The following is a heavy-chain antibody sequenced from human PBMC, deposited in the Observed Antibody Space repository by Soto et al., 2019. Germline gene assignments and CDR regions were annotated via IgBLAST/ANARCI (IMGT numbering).Heavy chain of an antibody. CDR1: GYTFTGYY. Sequence: ASVKVSCKASGYTFTGYYMHWVRQAPGQGLEWMGWINPNSGGTNYAQKFQGWVTMTRDTSISTAYMELSRLRSDDTAVYYCAREGLSRDYYYYGMDVWGQGTTVTVSS. CDR3: AREGLSRDYYYYGMDV. D-gene: IGHD3-10*01. J-gene: IGHJ6*02. CDR2: INPNSGGT. V-gene: IGHV1-2*04.